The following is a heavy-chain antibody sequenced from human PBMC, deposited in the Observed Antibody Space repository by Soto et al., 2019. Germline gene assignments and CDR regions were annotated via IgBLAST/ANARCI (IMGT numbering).Heavy chain of an antibody. Sequence: SETLSLTCTVSGGSISSYYWSWIRQPPGKGLEWIGYINYSGSTTYNPSLRSRVTISVDTSKNQLSLKLSSVTAADTAVYYCGKAGYYDFWSGYWATDWGQGTLVTVSS. CDR2: INYSGST. J-gene: IGHJ4*02. CDR3: GKAGYYDFWSGYWATD. D-gene: IGHD3-3*01. CDR1: GGSISSYY. V-gene: IGHV4-59*08.